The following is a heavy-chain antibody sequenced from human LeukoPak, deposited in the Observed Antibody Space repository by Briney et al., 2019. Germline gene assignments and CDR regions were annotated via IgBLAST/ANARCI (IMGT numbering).Heavy chain of an antibody. V-gene: IGHV3-9*01. D-gene: IGHD3-22*01. CDR3: AKDALYYYDSSGYLYFDY. Sequence: GGSLRLSCAASGFTFDDYAMHWVRQAPGKGLEWVSGISWNSGSIGYADSVKGRFTISRDNAKNSLYLQMNSLRAEDTALYYCAKDALYYYDSSGYLYFDYWGQGTLVTVSS. J-gene: IGHJ4*02. CDR2: ISWNSGSI. CDR1: GFTFDDYA.